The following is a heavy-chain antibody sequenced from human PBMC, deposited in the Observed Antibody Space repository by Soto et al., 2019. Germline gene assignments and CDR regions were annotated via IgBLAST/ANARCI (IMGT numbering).Heavy chain of an antibody. Sequence: PSQTLLLTCAISGASVSRKSAAWYWITQSPSRGLEWLGRTYYRSKWYNDYAVSVKSRITINPDTSKNQFSLQLNSVTPEDTAVYYCATFLRTTSPDVWGKGSTVTVCS. V-gene: IGHV6-1*01. CDR3: ATFLRTTSPDV. J-gene: IGHJ6*04. CDR1: GASVSRKSAA. CDR2: TYYRSKWYN. D-gene: IGHD2-2*01.